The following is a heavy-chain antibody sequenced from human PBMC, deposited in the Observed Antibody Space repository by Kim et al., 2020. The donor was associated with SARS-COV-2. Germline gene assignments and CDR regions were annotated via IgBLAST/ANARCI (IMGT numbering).Heavy chain of an antibody. V-gene: IGHV4-34*01. CDR3: ARGIIERGYYGSGSYYNRRGHNWFDP. CDR2: INHSGST. CDR1: GGSFSGYY. Sequence: SETLSLTCAVYGGSFSGYYWSWIRQPPGKGLEWIGEINHSGSTNYNPSLKSRVTISVDTSKNQFSLKLSSVTAADTAVYYCARGIIERGYYGSGSYYNRRGHNWFDPWGQGTLVTVSS. D-gene: IGHD3-10*01. J-gene: IGHJ5*02.